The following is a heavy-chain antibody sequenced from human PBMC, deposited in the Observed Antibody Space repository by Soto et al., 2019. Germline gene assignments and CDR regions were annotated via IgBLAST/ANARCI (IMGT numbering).Heavy chain of an antibody. CDR1: GASISSGGHY. J-gene: IGHJ6*02. Sequence: QVQLQESGPGLVNTSQTLSLTCTLSGASISSGGHYWSWIRQHPGKGLEWIGCIYNSGTTYFNPSLRSRLTISVDTSKNHFSLRLSSVTAADTAVYYCARGQRGLYPYYYGVDVWGQGTTVTVSS. V-gene: IGHV4-31*03. CDR3: ARGQRGLYPYYYGVDV. D-gene: IGHD3-10*01. CDR2: IYNSGTT.